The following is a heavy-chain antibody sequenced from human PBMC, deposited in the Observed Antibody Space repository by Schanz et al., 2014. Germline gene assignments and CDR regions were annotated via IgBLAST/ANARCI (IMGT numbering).Heavy chain of an antibody. CDR1: GYTVSALA. CDR2: FDVEDGET. J-gene: IGHJ3*01. Sequence: QVQLVQSGSEVKKPGASVKVSCEISGYTVSALAMHWVRQAPGKGLEWLGGFDVEDGETIYAQKFQGRVTMTEDTSTERAYMELSGLRSGDTAVYYCATNSPFRMVRGSNAFDAWGQGTMVTVSS. V-gene: IGHV1-24*01. CDR3: ATNSPFRMVRGSNAFDA. D-gene: IGHD3-10*01.